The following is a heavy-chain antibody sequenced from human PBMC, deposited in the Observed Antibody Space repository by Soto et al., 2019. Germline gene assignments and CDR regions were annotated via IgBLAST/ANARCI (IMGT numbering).Heavy chain of an antibody. CDR3: ARKVKPYYDFWSGYYEYYYYYGMDV. CDR2: ISYDGSNK. V-gene: IGHV3-30-3*01. J-gene: IGHJ6*02. D-gene: IGHD3-3*01. CDR1: GFTFSSYA. Sequence: GESLRLSCAASGFTFSSYAMHWVRQAPGKGLEWVAVISYDGSNKYYADSVKGRFTISRDNSKNTLYLQMNSLRAEDTAVYYCARKVKPYYDFWSGYYEYYYYYGMDVWGQGTTVTVSS.